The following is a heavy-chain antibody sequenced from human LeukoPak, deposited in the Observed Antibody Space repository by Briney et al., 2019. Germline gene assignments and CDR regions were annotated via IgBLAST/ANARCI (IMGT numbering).Heavy chain of an antibody. V-gene: IGHV3-23*01. Sequence: GGSLRLSCAASGFTFSSYAMSWVRQAPGKGLEWVSAISGSGGSTYYADSVKGRFTISRDNSKNTLYLQMNSLRAEDTAVYYCAKRHCSSTSCYVNDMHVWGQGTTVTVSS. D-gene: IGHD2-2*01. CDR1: GFTFSSYA. CDR3: AKRHCSSTSCYVNDMHV. CDR2: ISGSGGST. J-gene: IGHJ6*02.